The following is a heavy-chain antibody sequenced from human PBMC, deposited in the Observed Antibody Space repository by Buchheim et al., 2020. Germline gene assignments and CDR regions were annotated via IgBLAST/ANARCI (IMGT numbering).Heavy chain of an antibody. CDR2: ISGSGGRT. V-gene: IGHV3-23*01. CDR1: GFTFSSYA. CDR3: ASLRGASGNWFDP. J-gene: IGHJ5*02. Sequence: EVQLLESGGGLVQPGGSLRLSCAASGFTFSSYAMSWVRQAPGKGLEWVSGISGSGGRTSHADSVKGRFTISRDNSKNTLYLQMNSLRGEDTAVYYCASLRGASGNWFDPWGQGTL. D-gene: IGHD1-26*01.